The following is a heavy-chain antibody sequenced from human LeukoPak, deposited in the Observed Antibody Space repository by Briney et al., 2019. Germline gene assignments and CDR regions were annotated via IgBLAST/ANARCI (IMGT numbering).Heavy chain of an antibody. V-gene: IGHV1-2*06. CDR3: ARDLTQLRGAFDI. CDR2: INPNSGGT. Sequence: GASVKVSCKASGYTFTGYYMHWVRQAPGQGLEWMGRINPNSGGTNYAQKFQGRVTMTRDTSISTAYMELSRLRSDDTAVYYCARDLTQLRGAFDIWGQGTMVTVSS. J-gene: IGHJ3*02. CDR1: GYTFTGYY. D-gene: IGHD2-2*01.